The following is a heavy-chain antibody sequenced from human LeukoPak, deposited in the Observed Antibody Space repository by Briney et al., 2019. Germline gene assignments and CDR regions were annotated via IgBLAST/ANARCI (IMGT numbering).Heavy chain of an antibody. J-gene: IGHJ4*02. CDR3: AKDSSGWQHIDY. CDR2: ISGSGGST. V-gene: IGHV3-23*01. CDR1: GFTFSSYW. Sequence: PGGSLRLSCAASGFTFSSYWMSWVRQAPGKGLEWVSAISGSGGSTYYADSVKGRFTISRDNSKNTLYLQMNSLRAEDTAVYYCAKDSSGWQHIDYWGQGTLVTVSS. D-gene: IGHD6-19*01.